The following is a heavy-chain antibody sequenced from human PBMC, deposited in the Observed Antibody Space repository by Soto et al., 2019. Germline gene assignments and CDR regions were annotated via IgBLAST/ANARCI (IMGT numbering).Heavy chain of an antibody. CDR3: ARDASNDYYDSSGSASDY. J-gene: IGHJ4*02. CDR2: ISAYNGNT. V-gene: IGHV1-18*01. CDR1: GYTFTSYG. D-gene: IGHD3-22*01. Sequence: ASVKVSCKASGYTFTSYGISWVRQAPGQGLEWMGWISAYNGNTNYAQKLQGRVTMTTDTSTGTAYMELRSLRSDDTAVYYCARDASNDYYDSSGSASDYWGQGTLVTVSS.